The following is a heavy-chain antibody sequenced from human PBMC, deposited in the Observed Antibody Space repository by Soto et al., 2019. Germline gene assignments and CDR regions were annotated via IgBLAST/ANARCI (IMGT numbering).Heavy chain of an antibody. V-gene: IGHV3-30*18. CDR3: AKDEVVVGTLGLFDY. J-gene: IGHJ4*02. D-gene: IGHD2-15*01. CDR2: MSSDGSKI. Sequence: QVQLVESGGGAVQPGESLRLSCVASGFDFTYYAMHWVRQAPGKGLESVAVMSSDGSKIHHTDSVKGRFTISRDNSKNTLYLQMNSLRKEDTAVYFCAKDEVVVGTLGLFDYWGQGTLVSGSS. CDR1: GFDFTYYA.